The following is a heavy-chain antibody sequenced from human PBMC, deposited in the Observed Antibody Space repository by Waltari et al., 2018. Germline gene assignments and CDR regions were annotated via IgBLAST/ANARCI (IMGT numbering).Heavy chain of an antibody. J-gene: IGHJ5*02. Sequence: QLQLQESGPGLVKPSVTLSLSCAVSGDSLSSTYWWSWVRQSPQTGLEWIGQVHGSGRSNYSPSFASRVTVSLDTSNNQFSLKVTAATAADTAVYYCARDRGRGLYLDTWGPGTLVTVSP. CDR3: ARDRGRGLYLDT. D-gene: IGHD2-15*01. V-gene: IGHV4-4*02. CDR1: GDSLSSTYW. CDR2: VHGSGRS.